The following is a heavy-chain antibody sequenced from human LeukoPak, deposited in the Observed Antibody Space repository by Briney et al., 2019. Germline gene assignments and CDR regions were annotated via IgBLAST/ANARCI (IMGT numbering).Heavy chain of an antibody. CDR2: IYYSGST. D-gene: IGHD2-21*02. J-gene: IGHJ3*02. Sequence: SETLSLTCTVSGGSISSYYWSWIRQPPGKGLEWIGYIYYSGSTNYNPSLKSRGTISVDTSKNQFSLKLSSVTAADTAVYYCAREPAYCGGDCSAFDIWGQGTMVTVSS. V-gene: IGHV4-59*01. CDR1: GGSISSYY. CDR3: AREPAYCGGDCSAFDI.